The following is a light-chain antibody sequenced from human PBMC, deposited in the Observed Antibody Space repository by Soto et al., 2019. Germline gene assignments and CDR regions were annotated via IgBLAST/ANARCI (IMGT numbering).Light chain of an antibody. CDR3: QQYYDWYT. Sequence: EIVMTQSPATLSVSPGERATLSFRASQSVRRDLAWYQQKPGQAPRLLIYGASTRASGVPARFSGGGTGTEFTLTISSLQSEDFAVYFCQQYYDWYTFGQGTKVDI. CDR1: QSVRRD. V-gene: IGKV3-15*01. CDR2: GAS. J-gene: IGKJ2*01.